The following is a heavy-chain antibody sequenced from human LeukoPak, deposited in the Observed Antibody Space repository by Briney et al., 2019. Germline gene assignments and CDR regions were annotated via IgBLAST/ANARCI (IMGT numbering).Heavy chain of an antibody. Sequence: ASAKVPCKASGYTFTSYDINWVGRATGQEVEWLGWMNPTSGNTGYAKKFHGRVTMTRNTSISTAYIELSSLRSDDTAVYYCARDWVVVTGPYYYYYYMDVWGKGTTVSVSS. CDR1: GYTFTSYD. D-gene: IGHD2-21*02. J-gene: IGHJ6*03. CDR2: MNPTSGNT. CDR3: ARDWVVVTGPYYYYYYMDV. V-gene: IGHV1-8*01.